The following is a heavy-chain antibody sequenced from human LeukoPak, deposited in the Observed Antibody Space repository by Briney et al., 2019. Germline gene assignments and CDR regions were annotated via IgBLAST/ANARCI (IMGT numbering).Heavy chain of an antibody. Sequence: MGIINPCGCSPSYAQNLEGRVTMTRDTSTSTVYMELSRLRAEDTAVYDCARAGDYCDCLDYWGQGTLVTVSS. D-gene: IGHD4-17*01. V-gene: IGHV1-46*03. CDR3: ARAGDYCDCLDY. CDR2: INPCGCSP. J-gene: IGHJ4*02.